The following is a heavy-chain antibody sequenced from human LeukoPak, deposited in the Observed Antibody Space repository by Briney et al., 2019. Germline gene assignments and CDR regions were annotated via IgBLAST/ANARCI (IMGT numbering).Heavy chain of an antibody. D-gene: IGHD6-19*01. CDR1: GFTVSSNY. CDR2: IYSGGST. Sequence: PGGSLRLSCAASGFTVSSNYMNWVRQAPGKGLEWVSVIYSGGSTYYADSVKGRFTISRDNSKNTLYLQMNSLRAEDTAVYYSAKMVHTEQWLVPFDYWGQGTLVTVSS. V-gene: IGHV3-66*01. J-gene: IGHJ4*02. CDR3: AKMVHTEQWLVPFDY.